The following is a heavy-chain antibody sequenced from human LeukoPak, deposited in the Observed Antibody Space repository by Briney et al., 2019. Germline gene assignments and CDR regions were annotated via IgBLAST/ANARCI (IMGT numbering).Heavy chain of an antibody. CDR3: ARLGCSGSSCYAVGDWFDP. V-gene: IGHV4-39*01. CDR2: IYYSGST. CDR1: GGSISSSSDY. J-gene: IGHJ5*02. Sequence: RPSETLSLTCTVSGGSISSSSDYWGWIRQPPGKGLEWIGSIYYSGSTNYNPSLKSRVTMSVDTSKNQFSLKLSSVTAADTAVYYCARLGCSGSSCYAVGDWFDPWGQGTLVTVSS. D-gene: IGHD2-15*01.